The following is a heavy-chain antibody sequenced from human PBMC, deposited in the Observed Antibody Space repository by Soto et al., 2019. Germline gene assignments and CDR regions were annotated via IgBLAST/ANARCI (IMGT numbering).Heavy chain of an antibody. CDR2: IDPSGSYT. D-gene: IGHD3-16*01. V-gene: IGHV5-10-1*01. CDR3: ERNMRKFGGPTPSSEGDCAMEA. CDR1: GYTFSDNW. J-gene: IGHJ6*02. Sequence: GESLKSSCHGSGYTFSDNWISWVRQKPGKVLELMGKIDPSGSYTDYSPSFQGHVSLSVDKSVSNAYLQWSSLKASDSAVYYCERNMRKFGGPTPSSEGDCAMEAWAHGTAVTLS.